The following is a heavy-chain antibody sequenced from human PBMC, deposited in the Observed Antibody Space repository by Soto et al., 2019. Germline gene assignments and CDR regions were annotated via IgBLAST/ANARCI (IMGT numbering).Heavy chain of an antibody. CDR2: INAGNGNT. V-gene: IGHV1-3*01. Sequence: ASVKVSCKASGYTFTSYALHWVRQAPGQRLEWMGWINAGNGNTKYSQKFQDRVTITRDTSASTAYMELSSLRSEDTAVYYCAREFPSLSSSWREFFQHWGQGTLVPVSS. D-gene: IGHD6-13*01. J-gene: IGHJ1*01. CDR1: GYTFTSYA. CDR3: AREFPSLSSSWREFFQH.